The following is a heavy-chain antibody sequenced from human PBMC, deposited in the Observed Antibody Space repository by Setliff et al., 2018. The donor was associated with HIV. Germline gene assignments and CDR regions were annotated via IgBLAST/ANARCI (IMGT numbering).Heavy chain of an antibody. V-gene: IGHV4-4*07. CDR2: IYTSGTT. D-gene: IGHD3-3*01. CDR3: ARDGFLQRITIFGVVSL. CDR1: GGSISGYY. Sequence: PSETLSLTCTVSGGSISGYYWTWIRQSAGKGLEWIGRIYTSGTTTYNPSLESRLTMSVDTSKNQFSLKLTSVTAADTAVYYCARDGFLQRITIFGVVSLWGQGTLVTVSS. J-gene: IGHJ4*02.